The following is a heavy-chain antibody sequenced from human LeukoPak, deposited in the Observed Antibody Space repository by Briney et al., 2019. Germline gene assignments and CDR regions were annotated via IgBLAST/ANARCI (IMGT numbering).Heavy chain of an antibody. D-gene: IGHD3-10*01. CDR3: ARALTLYYYDSGSSEFDY. CDR2: INPSGGST. V-gene: IGHV1-46*01. J-gene: IGHJ4*02. CDR1: GYTFTSYY. Sequence: ASVKVSCKASGYTFTSYYMHWVRQAPGQGLEWMGIINPSGGSTSYAQKFQGRVTMTRDTSTSTVYMELSSLRSDDTAVYYCARALTLYYYDSGSSEFDYWGQGTLVTVSS.